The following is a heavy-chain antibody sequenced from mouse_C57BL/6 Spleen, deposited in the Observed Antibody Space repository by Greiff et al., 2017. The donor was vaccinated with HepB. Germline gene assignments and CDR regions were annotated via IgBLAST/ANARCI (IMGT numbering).Heavy chain of an antibody. CDR1: GYSFTDYN. CDR3: ARTPITTVVRYFDV. CDR2: INPNYGTT. Sequence: VHVKQSGPELVKPGASVKISCKASGYSFTDYNMNWVKQSNGKSLEWIGVINPNYGTTSYNQKFKGKATLTVDQSSSTAYMQLNSLTSEDSAVYYCARTPITTVVRYFDVWGTGTTVTVSS. J-gene: IGHJ1*03. V-gene: IGHV1-39*01. D-gene: IGHD1-1*01.